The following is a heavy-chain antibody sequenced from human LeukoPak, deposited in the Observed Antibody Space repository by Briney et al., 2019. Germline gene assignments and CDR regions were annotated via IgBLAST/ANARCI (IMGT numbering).Heavy chain of an antibody. D-gene: IGHD6-13*01. Sequence: PGGSLRLSCAASGLTFSSYAMHWVRQAPGKGLEWVAVISYDGSNKYYADSVKGRFTISRDNSKNTLYLQMNSLRAEDTAVYYCAREFIAAVGGNWFDPWGQGTLVTVSS. CDR1: GLTFSSYA. CDR2: ISYDGSNK. V-gene: IGHV3-30-3*01. J-gene: IGHJ5*02. CDR3: AREFIAAVGGNWFDP.